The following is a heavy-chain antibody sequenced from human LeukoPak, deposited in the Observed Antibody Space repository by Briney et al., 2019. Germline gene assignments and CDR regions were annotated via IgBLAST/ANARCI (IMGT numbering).Heavy chain of an antibody. CDR1: GFTLTGYY. CDR3: AREMVRGVYWYFDL. D-gene: IGHD3-10*01. V-gene: IGHV1-2*06. J-gene: IGHJ2*01. CDR2: ISPNSGGT. Sequence: ASVKVSCKASGFTLTGYYMHWVRQAPGQGIEWMGRISPNSGGTNYAQKFQGRVTMTRDPSISTAYMELSRLRSDDTAVYYCAREMVRGVYWYFDLWGRGTLVTVSS.